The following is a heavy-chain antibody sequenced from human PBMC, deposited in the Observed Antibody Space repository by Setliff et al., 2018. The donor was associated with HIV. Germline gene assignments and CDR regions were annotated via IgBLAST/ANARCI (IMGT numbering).Heavy chain of an antibody. CDR2: INPNSGGT. CDR3: ARGTRVGAGTTILNFFYGMDV. D-gene: IGHD1-26*01. Sequence: ASVKVSCKASGGTFSSYAISWVRQAPGQGLEWMGRINPNSGGTKYAQKFQGRVTMTRDTSITTAYMELSRLRSDDTAVYYCARGTRVGAGTTILNFFYGMDVWGRGTTVTVSS. V-gene: IGHV1-2*06. J-gene: IGHJ6*02. CDR1: GGTFSSYA.